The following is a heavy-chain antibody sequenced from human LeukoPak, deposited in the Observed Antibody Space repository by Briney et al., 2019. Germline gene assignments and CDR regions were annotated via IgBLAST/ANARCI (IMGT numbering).Heavy chain of an antibody. D-gene: IGHD3-16*01. J-gene: IGHJ3*01. V-gene: IGHV1-2*02. CDR2: INPHSGGT. CDR1: GYSFTGYY. Sequence: GASVKVSCKASGYSFTGYYMHWVRQAPGQGLEWMGWINPHSGGTVYAQKFQGRVTMTRDTSISTVYMELSRLRSDDTAVYYCARPYEWGSPEAFDVWGQGTMVTSLQ. CDR3: ARPYEWGSPEAFDV.